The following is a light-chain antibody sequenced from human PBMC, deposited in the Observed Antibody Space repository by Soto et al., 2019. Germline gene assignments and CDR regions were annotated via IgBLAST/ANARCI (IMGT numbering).Light chain of an antibody. V-gene: IGKV1-39*01. J-gene: IGKJ1*01. CDR3: QQSHSIPWT. Sequence: QMTPSPSSPSAFVGDRVTITCRASLTISSYLNWYQQKSGKAPKLLISAASSLESGVPPRFSGSGSGTDFTLTITSLQPEDFATYYCQQSHSIPWTFGQGTKVDIK. CDR1: LTISSY. CDR2: AAS.